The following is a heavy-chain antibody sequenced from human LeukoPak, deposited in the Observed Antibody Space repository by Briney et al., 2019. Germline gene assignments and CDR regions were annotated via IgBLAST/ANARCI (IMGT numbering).Heavy chain of an antibody. V-gene: IGHV3-53*01. J-gene: IGHJ4*02. D-gene: IGHD5-18*01. Sequence: PGGSLRLSCAASGFTFSSNYMSWVRQAPGKGLEWVSVIYSGGSTYYVDSVKGRFTISRDNSKNTLYLQMNSLRAEDTAVYYCARVDTYSYGYDYWGQGTLVTVSS. CDR3: ARVDTYSYGYDY. CDR1: GFTFSSNY. CDR2: IYSGGST.